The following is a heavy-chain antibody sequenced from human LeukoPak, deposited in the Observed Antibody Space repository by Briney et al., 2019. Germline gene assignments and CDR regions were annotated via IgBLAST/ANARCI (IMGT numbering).Heavy chain of an antibody. Sequence: PSETLSLTCTVSGGSISSGGYYWSWIRQHPGKGLEWIGYIYYSGSTYYNPSFKSRVTISVDTSKNQFSLKLSSVTAADTAVYYCAREDSNLGSYWGQGTLVTVSS. CDR2: IYYSGST. V-gene: IGHV4-31*03. J-gene: IGHJ4*02. CDR3: AREDSNLGSY. D-gene: IGHD4-11*01. CDR1: GGSISSGGYY.